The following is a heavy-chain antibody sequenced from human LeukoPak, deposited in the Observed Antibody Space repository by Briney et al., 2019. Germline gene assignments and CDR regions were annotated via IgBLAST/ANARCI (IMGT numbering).Heavy chain of an antibody. J-gene: IGHJ4*02. CDR3: AKGLTRRYLDY. CDR2: ISYDGSNK. D-gene: IGHD3-9*01. V-gene: IGHV3-30*18. Sequence: GGSLRLSCAASGFTFSSYGMHWVRQAPGKGLEWVAVISYDGSNKYYADSVKGRFTISRDNSKNTLYLQMNSLRAEDTAVYYCAKGLTRRYLDYWGQGTLVTVSS. CDR1: GFTFSSYG.